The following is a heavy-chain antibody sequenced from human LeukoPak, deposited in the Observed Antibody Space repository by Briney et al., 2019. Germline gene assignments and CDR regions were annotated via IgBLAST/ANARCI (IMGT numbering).Heavy chain of an antibody. V-gene: IGHV1-8*01. D-gene: IGHD3-10*01. J-gene: IGHJ4*02. Sequence: ASVKVSCKASGYTFTSYDTNWVRQATGQGLEWMGWMNPNSGNTGYARKFQGRVTMTRNTSISTAYMELSSLRSEDTAVYYCARGRYYYGSGSYSPIDYWGQGTLVTVCS. CDR1: GYTFTSYD. CDR2: MNPNSGNT. CDR3: ARGRYYYGSGSYSPIDY.